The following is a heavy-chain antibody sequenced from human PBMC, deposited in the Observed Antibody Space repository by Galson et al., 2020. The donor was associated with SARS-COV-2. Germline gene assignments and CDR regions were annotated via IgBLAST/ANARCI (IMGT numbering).Heavy chain of an antibody. D-gene: IGHD6-19*01. J-gene: IGHJ4*02. Sequence: ASVKVSCKVSGYTLTELSMHWVRQAPGKGLEWMGGFDPEDGETIYAQKFQGRVTMTEDTSTDTAYMELSSLRSEDTAVYYCATTLKSHSSGWPDDYWGQGTLVTVSS. CDR2: FDPEDGET. V-gene: IGHV1-24*01. CDR1: GYTLTELS. CDR3: ATTLKSHSSGWPDDY.